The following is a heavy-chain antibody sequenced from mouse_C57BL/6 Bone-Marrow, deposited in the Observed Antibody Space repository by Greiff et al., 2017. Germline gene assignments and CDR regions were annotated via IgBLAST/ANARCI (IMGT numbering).Heavy chain of an antibody. D-gene: IGHD2-5*01. J-gene: IGHJ3*01. V-gene: IGHV5-6*01. CDR3: ARQRSNPTWFAY. CDR2: ISSGGSYT. Sequence: VQLQQSGGDLVKPGGSLKLSCAASGFTFSSYGMSWVRQTPDKRLEWVATISSGGSYTYYPDSVKGRFTISRDNAKNTLYLQMSSLKSEDTAMYYCARQRSNPTWFAYWGQGTLVTVSA. CDR1: GFTFSSYG.